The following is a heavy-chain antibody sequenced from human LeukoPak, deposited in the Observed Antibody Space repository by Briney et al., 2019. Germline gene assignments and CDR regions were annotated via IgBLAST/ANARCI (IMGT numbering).Heavy chain of an antibody. CDR2: IYNSGTT. J-gene: IGHJ4*02. V-gene: IGHV4-39*07. CDR3: ARQRRGMMYQPPYFDY. CDR1: SASISGTYYF. D-gene: IGHD2-2*01. Sequence: SETLSLTCTVTSASISGTYYFWGWIRQSPGKGLEWIGSIYNSGTTYYNPSLKSRVTISVDTSKNQFSLKLSSVTAADTAVYYCARQRRGMMYQPPYFDYWGQGTLVTVSS.